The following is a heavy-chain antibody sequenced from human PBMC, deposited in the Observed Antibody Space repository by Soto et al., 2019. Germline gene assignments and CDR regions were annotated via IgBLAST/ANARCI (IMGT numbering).Heavy chain of an antibody. Sequence: QVQLVESGGGVVQPGRSLRLSCAASGFTFSSYGMHWVRQAPGKGLEWVAVISYDGSNKYYADSVKGRFTISRDNSKNTLYLQMNSLSAEDTAVYYCAKDRPEYGSGDGMDVWGQGTTVTVSS. V-gene: IGHV3-30*18. CDR3: AKDRPEYGSGDGMDV. CDR2: ISYDGSNK. D-gene: IGHD3-10*01. CDR1: GFTFSSYG. J-gene: IGHJ6*02.